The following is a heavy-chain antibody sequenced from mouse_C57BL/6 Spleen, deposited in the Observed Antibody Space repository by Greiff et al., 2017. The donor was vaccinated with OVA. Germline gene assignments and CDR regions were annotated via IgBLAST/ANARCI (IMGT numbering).Heavy chain of an antibody. CDR1: GYSFTGYY. CDR2: IYPYNGVS. J-gene: IGHJ3*01. D-gene: IGHD1-1*01. V-gene: IGHV1-31*01. CDR3: ARGPPSTGVVFAY. Sequence: EVHLVESGPELVKPGASVKLSCKASGYSFTGYYMHWVKQSHGNILDWIGYIYPYNGVSSYNQKFKGKATLTVDKSSSTAYMALRSLTSEDSAVYYCARGPPSTGVVFAYWGQGTLVTVSA.